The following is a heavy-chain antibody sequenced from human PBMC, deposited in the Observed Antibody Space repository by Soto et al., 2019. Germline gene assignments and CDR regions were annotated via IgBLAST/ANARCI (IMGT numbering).Heavy chain of an antibody. J-gene: IGHJ5*02. Sequence: GESLKISCKASGYSFTSHWIGWVRQMPGKGLEWMGIIYPGDSDTRYSPSFQGQVTISADKSISTAYLQWSSLKASDTAMYYCARQFCISTSCWFDPWGQGTLVTVSS. CDR3: ARQFCISTSCWFDP. CDR2: IYPGDSDT. V-gene: IGHV5-51*01. CDR1: GYSFTSHW. D-gene: IGHD2-2*01.